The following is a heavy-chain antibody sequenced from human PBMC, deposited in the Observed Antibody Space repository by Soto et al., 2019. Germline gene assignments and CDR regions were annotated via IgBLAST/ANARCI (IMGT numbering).Heavy chain of an antibody. V-gene: IGHV1-8*01. CDR2: MNTKSGQK. D-gene: IGHD7-27*01. CDR3: ARVTGPPDY. Sequence: QVQLVQSGAEVKKPGASVKVSCKASGYTFTSYDINWVRQATGQGLEWMGWMNTKSGQKGYAQRFQGRVTMTSDTPTRTAYMELSSMRSEDTSIYYCARVTGPPDYWGQGTLFTVSS. CDR1: GYTFTSYD. J-gene: IGHJ4*02.